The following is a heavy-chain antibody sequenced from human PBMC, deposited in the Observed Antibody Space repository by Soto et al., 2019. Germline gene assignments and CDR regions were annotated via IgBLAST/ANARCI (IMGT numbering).Heavy chain of an antibody. J-gene: IGHJ4*02. CDR2: ISGSGEIT. CDR1: GFPFRSYA. V-gene: IGHV3-23*01. CDR3: GKARYLLVDQPLYFES. Sequence: GGSLRLSCAASGFPFRSYAMGWVRQAPGKGLEWISVISGSGEITLYTDSVKGRFTISRDFSSNTLSLQMNSLRADDTAIYYCGKARYLLVDQPLYFESWGQGTLVTVSS. D-gene: IGHD3-9*01.